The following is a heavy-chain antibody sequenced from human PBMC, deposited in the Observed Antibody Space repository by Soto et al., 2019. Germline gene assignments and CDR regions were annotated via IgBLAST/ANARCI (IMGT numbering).Heavy chain of an antibody. CDR2: VYNSWST. Sequence: SETLSLTCTVSGGSISSNYWTWTRQPPGKGLEWMGYVYNSWSTNYNPSLKSRVTISEDTSKSQFYLKVNAMTAADTAVYYCARYRREAVAGYTLDNGGQGILVTVSS. J-gene: IGHJ4*02. CDR1: GGSISSNY. V-gene: IGHV4-59*01. D-gene: IGHD6-13*01. CDR3: ARYRREAVAGYTLDN.